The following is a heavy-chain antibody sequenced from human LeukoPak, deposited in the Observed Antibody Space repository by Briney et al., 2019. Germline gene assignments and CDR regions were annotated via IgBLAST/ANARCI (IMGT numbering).Heavy chain of an antibody. Sequence: GASVKVSRKASGYTFTSYGISWVRQAPGQGVEWMGRMNPNSGNTDYAQKFQGRVTMTRNTSISTAYMELSSLTSEDTAMYYCARRGKGLGYYMDVWGKGTTVTISS. J-gene: IGHJ6*03. CDR3: ARRGKGLGYYMDV. CDR1: GYTFTSYG. D-gene: IGHD3-16*01. V-gene: IGHV1-8*02. CDR2: MNPNSGNT.